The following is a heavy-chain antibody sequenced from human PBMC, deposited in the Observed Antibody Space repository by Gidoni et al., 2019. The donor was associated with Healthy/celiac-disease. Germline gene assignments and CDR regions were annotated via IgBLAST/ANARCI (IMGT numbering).Heavy chain of an antibody. Sequence: EVQLVESGGGLVQPGGSLRLSCAASGFPVSSNYMSWVRQAPGKGLEWVSVIYSGGSTYYADSVKGRFTISRDNSKNTLYLQMNSLRAEDTAVYYCARDGERGSYGYGYWGQGTLVTVSS. CDR2: IYSGGST. D-gene: IGHD5-18*01. J-gene: IGHJ4*02. CDR3: ARDGERGSYGYGY. CDR1: GFPVSSNY. V-gene: IGHV3-66*01.